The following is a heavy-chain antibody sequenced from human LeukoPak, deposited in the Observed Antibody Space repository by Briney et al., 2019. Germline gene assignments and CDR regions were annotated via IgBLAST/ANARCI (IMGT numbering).Heavy chain of an antibody. CDR1: GFTFSSYA. D-gene: IGHD6-19*01. CDR3: ARDLSSGWYALDY. CDR2: ISYDGSNK. J-gene: IGHJ4*02. Sequence: GGSLRLSCAASGFTFSSYAIHWVRQAPGKGLEWVAVISYDGSNKYYADSVKGRFTISRDNSKNTLYLQMNSLRAGDTAVYYCARDLSSGWYALDYWGQGTLVTVSS. V-gene: IGHV3-30-3*01.